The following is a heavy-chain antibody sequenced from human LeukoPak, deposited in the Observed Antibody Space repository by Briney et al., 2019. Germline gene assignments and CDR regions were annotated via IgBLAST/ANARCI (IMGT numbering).Heavy chain of an antibody. CDR2: ISDSSSYT. V-gene: IGHV3-21*04. D-gene: IGHD5-12*01. J-gene: IGHJ4*02. CDR3: AKVAIVATILYYFDY. CDR1: RFIFSSYS. Sequence: GGSLRLSCAASRFIFSSYSMNWVRQAPGKGLEWVSYISDSSSYTYYADSVKGRFTISRDNAKNSLYLQMNSLRAEDTALYYCAKVAIVATILYYFDYWGQGTLVTVSS.